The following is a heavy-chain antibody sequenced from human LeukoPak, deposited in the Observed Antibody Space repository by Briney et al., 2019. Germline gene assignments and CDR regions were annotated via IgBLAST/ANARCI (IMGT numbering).Heavy chain of an antibody. CDR1: GGSISSYY. CDR2: IYYSGST. J-gene: IGHJ5*02. D-gene: IGHD3-3*01. CDR3: ARTSNYDFWSGYYKDNWFDP. V-gene: IGHV4-59*01. Sequence: SETLSLTCTVSGGSISSYYWSWIRQPPGKGLEWIGYIYYSGSTNYNPSLKSRVTISVDTSKNQFSLKLSPVTAADTAVYYCARTSNYDFWSGYYKDNWFDPWGQGTLVTVSS.